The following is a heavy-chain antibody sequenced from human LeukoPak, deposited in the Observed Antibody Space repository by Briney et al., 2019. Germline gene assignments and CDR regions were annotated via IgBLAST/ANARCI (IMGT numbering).Heavy chain of an antibody. CDR3: ARASDWGYAPTYYYYYMDV. CDR1: GYTFTSYD. Sequence: GASVKVSCKASGYTFTSYDINWVRQATGQGLEWMGWMNPNSGNTGYAQKFQGRVTITRNTSISTAYMELSSLRSEDTAVYYCARASDWGYAPTYYYYYMDVWGKGTTVTVSS. D-gene: IGHD2-15*01. CDR2: MNPNSGNT. V-gene: IGHV1-8*03. J-gene: IGHJ6*03.